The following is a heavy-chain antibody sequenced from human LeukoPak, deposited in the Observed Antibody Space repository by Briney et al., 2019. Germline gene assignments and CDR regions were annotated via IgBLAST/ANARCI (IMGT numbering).Heavy chain of an antibody. CDR3: ARVPYYDFWSGYYYYYYYMDV. CDR2: ISAYNGNT. V-gene: IGHV1-18*01. CDR1: GYTFTSYG. J-gene: IGHJ6*03. Sequence: ASVTVSCKASGYTFTSYGISWVRQAPGQGLEWMGWISAYNGNTNYAQKLQGRVTMTTDTSTSTAYMELRSLRSDDTAVYYCARVPYYDFWSGYYYYYYYMDVWGKGTTVTVSS. D-gene: IGHD3-3*01.